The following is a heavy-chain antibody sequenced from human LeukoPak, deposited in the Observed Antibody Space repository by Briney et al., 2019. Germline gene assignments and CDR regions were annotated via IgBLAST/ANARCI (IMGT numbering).Heavy chain of an antibody. J-gene: IGHJ3*02. Sequence: SETLSLTCTVSGGSISSDYWSWIRQPPGKGLEWIGYMYYSGSTNCNPSLKSRVTISIDTAKNQFSLKLTSVTAADTAIYYCASYFFDQSKALDIWGQGTMVTVSA. D-gene: IGHD3-9*01. CDR3: ASYFFDQSKALDI. CDR1: GGSISSDY. V-gene: IGHV4-59*01. CDR2: MYYSGST.